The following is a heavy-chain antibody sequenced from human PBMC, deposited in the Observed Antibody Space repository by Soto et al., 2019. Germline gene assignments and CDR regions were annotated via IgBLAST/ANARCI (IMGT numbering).Heavy chain of an antibody. D-gene: IGHD3-22*01. Sequence: SVKVSCKASGGTFSSYAISWVRQAPGQGLEWMGGIIPIFGIANYAQKFQGRVTITADKSTSTAYMELSSLRSEDTAVYYCARQAYYDSSGYYYEYYYYYMDVWGKGTTVTVSS. J-gene: IGHJ6*03. CDR3: ARQAYYDSSGYYYEYYYYYMDV. V-gene: IGHV1-69*10. CDR2: IIPIFGIA. CDR1: GGTFSSYA.